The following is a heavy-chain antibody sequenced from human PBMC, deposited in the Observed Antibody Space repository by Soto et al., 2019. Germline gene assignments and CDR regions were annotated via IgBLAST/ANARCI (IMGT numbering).Heavy chain of an antibody. CDR2: ISYDGSNK. CDR1: GFTCSSYG. D-gene: IGHD3-3*02. J-gene: IGHJ6*02. V-gene: IGHV3-30*18. CDR3: AKGHFVGNYYGMDV. Sequence: GGALRLSCAASGFTCSSYGMRWVRQAPGKGLEWVAVISYDGSNKYYADSVKGRFTISRDNSKNTLYLQMNSLRAEDTAVYYCAKGHFVGNYYGMDVWGQGTTVTVSS.